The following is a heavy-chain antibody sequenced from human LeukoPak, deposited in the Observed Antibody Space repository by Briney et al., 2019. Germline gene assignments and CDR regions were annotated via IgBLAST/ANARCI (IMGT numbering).Heavy chain of an antibody. D-gene: IGHD6-19*01. J-gene: IGHJ4*02. CDR1: GYTFTSYD. CDR2: MNPNSGNT. CDR3: ARVNFIRAVAGSSFGY. V-gene: IGHV1-8*01. Sequence: KVSCKASGYTFTSYDINWVRQATGQGLEWMGWMNPNSGNTGYAQKFQGRVTMTRNTSISTAYMELSSLRSEDTAVYYCARVNFIRAVAGSSFGYWGQGTLVTVSS.